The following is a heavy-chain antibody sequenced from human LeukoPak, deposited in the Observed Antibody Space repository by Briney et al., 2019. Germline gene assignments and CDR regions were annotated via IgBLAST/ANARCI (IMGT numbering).Heavy chain of an antibody. CDR2: IYYSGST. V-gene: IGHV4-59*01. CDR1: GGSISNYY. CDR3: AREINRNWYFDL. J-gene: IGHJ2*01. D-gene: IGHD1-14*01. Sequence: SETLSLTCTVSGGSISNYYWSWIRQPPGKGLEWIGYIYYSGSTNYNPSLKSRVTISIDTSKNQFSLKLSSVTAADTAVYYCAREINRNWYFDLWGRGTLVTVSS.